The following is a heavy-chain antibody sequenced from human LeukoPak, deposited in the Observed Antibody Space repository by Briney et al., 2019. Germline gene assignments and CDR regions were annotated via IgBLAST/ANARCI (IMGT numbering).Heavy chain of an antibody. D-gene: IGHD3-3*01. V-gene: IGHV4-30-2*01. J-gene: IGHJ5*02. CDR3: ARHGKQPRLPRYDFWSGYSFWDP. CDR2: IYHSGST. Sequence: PSQTLSLTCAVSGGSISSGGYSWSWIRQPPGKGLEWIGYIYHSGSTNYNPSLKSRVTISVDTSKNQFSLKLSSVTAADTAVYYCARHGKQPRLPRYDFWSGYSFWDPWGQGTLVTVSS. CDR1: GGSISSGGYS.